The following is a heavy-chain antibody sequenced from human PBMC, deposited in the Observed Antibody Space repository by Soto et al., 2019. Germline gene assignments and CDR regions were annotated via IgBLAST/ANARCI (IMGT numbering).Heavy chain of an antibody. CDR1: GGSISIYY. J-gene: IGHJ5*02. Sequence: SETLSLTCTVSGGSISIYYWSWIRQPPGKGLEWIGYIYYSGSTNYNPSLKSRVTISVDTSKNQFSLKLSSVTAADTAVYYCARDQLNYYDSSGYYYDWFDPWGQGTLVTVSS. CDR2: IYYSGST. D-gene: IGHD3-22*01. V-gene: IGHV4-59*01. CDR3: ARDQLNYYDSSGYYYDWFDP.